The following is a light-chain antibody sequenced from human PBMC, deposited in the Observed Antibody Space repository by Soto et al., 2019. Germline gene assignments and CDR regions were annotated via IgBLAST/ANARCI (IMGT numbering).Light chain of an antibody. CDR2: AAS. CDR3: QHSYSTPRT. J-gene: IGKJ1*01. CDR1: QSISIY. V-gene: IGKV1-39*01. Sequence: DIQMTQSPSSLSASVGDRVTITCRASQSISIYLNWYQQKPGKAPKLLMYAASSLQSGLPSRFGGSGSGTDVTLTISSLQPEDFATYYCQHSYSTPRTFGQGTKVEIK.